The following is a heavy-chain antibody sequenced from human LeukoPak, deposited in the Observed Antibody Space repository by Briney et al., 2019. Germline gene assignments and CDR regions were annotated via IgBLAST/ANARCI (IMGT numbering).Heavy chain of an antibody. Sequence: SETLSLTCTVSGGSISSSSYYWGWIRQPPGKGLEWIGSIYYSGSTYYNPSLKSRVTISVDTSKNQFSLKLSSVTAADTAVYYCARHNRILWFGAPYYMDVWGKGTTVTISS. V-gene: IGHV4-39*01. D-gene: IGHD3-10*01. CDR2: IYYSGST. CDR1: GGSISSSSYY. CDR3: ARHNRILWFGAPYYMDV. J-gene: IGHJ6*03.